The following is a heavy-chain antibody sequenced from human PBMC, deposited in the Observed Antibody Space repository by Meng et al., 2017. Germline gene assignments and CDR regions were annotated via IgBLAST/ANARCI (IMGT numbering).Heavy chain of an antibody. CDR3: ARAEGYDSSGYYYDAFDI. V-gene: IGHV1-8*03. D-gene: IGHD3-22*01. CDR2: MNPNSGNT. Sequence: ASVKVSCKASGYTFTSYDINWVRQATGQGLEWMGWMNPNSGNTGYAQKFQGRVTITRNTSISTAYMELSSLRSEDTAVYYCARAEGYDSSGYYYDAFDIWGQGTMVTVSS. J-gene: IGHJ3*02. CDR1: GYTFTSYD.